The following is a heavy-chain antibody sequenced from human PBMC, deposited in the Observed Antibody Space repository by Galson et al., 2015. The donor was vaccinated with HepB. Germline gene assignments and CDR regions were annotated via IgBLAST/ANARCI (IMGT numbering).Heavy chain of an antibody. V-gene: IGHV2-70*01. CDR1: GFTVSSNYM. Sequence: LRLSCAASGFTVSSNYMSWIRQPPGKALEWLALIDWDDDKFYSTSLRTRLTISKATSKNQVVLTMTNMDPVDTGTYYCARGRVALPSTVMDAMDVWGQGTTVTVSS. CDR2: IDWDDDK. CDR3: ARGRVALPSTVMDAMDV. J-gene: IGHJ6*02. D-gene: IGHD4-11*01.